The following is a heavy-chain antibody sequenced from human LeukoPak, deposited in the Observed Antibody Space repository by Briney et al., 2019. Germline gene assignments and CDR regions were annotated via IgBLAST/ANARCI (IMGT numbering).Heavy chain of an antibody. Sequence: PSETLSLTCTVSGGSISSGGYYWSWIRQHPGKGLEWIGYIYYSGSTYYNPSLKSRVTISVDTSKNQFSLKLSSVTAADTAVYYCARAYDYGGSNWFDPWGQGTLVTVSS. CDR3: ARAYDYGGSNWFDP. J-gene: IGHJ5*02. D-gene: IGHD4-23*01. CDR1: GGSISSGGYY. CDR2: IYYSGST. V-gene: IGHV4-31*03.